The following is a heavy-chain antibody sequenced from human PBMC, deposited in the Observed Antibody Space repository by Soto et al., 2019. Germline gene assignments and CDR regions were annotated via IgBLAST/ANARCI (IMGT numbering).Heavy chain of an antibody. CDR3: ARVRMDYYDSSGYYPLSYYYGMDV. Sequence: SETLSLTFTVGDSVISGDYWSWIRQPPGKGLEWIGYIYYSGSTNYNPSLKSRVTISVDTSKNQFSLKLSSVTAADTAVYYCARVRMDYYDSSGYYPLSYYYGMDVWGQGTTVTVSS. CDR1: DSVISGDY. CDR2: IYYSGST. V-gene: IGHV4-59*01. J-gene: IGHJ6*02. D-gene: IGHD3-22*01.